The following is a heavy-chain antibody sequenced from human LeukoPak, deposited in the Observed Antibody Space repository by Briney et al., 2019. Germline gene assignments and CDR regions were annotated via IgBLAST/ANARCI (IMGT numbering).Heavy chain of an antibody. CDR3: ARDGTVDYYDSSGYSIFDY. CDR1: GFTFSTYA. Sequence: GGSLRLSCAASGFTFSTYAVTWVRQAPGKGLEWVSTISGSGDSTYYAVSVKGRFTISRDNSKNTLYLQMNSLRAEDTAVYYCARDGTVDYYDSSGYSIFDYWGQGTLVTVSS. D-gene: IGHD3-22*01. CDR2: ISGSGDST. J-gene: IGHJ4*02. V-gene: IGHV3-23*01.